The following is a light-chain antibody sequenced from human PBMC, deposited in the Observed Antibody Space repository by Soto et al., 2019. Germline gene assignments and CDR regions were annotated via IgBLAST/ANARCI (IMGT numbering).Light chain of an antibody. V-gene: IGKV1-39*01. J-gene: IGKJ2*01. CDR2: AAY. Sequence: DIQMTQSPSSLSASVGDRVTITCRASQSISSYLNWYQQKPGKAPKLLIYAAYSLQSGVPSRFRGSGSGTDFTLTISSLQPEDFATYYCQQSYSTPHTVGQGTKLEIK. CDR1: QSISSY. CDR3: QQSYSTPHT.